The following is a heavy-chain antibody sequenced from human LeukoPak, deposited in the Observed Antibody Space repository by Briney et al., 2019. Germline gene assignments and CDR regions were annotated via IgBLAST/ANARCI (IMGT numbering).Heavy chain of an antibody. CDR1: GYTLTSYG. D-gene: IGHD3-16*02. CDR2: ISAYNGNT. J-gene: IGHJ4*02. V-gene: IGHV1-18*01. Sequence: ASVKVSCKASGYTLTSYGISWVRQAPGQGLKWMGWISAYNGNTNYAQKLQGRVTMTTDTSTSTAYMELRSLRSDDTAVYYCARVEEYDYVWGSYRYPYYFDYWGQGTLVTVSS. CDR3: ARVEEYDYVWGSYRYPYYFDY.